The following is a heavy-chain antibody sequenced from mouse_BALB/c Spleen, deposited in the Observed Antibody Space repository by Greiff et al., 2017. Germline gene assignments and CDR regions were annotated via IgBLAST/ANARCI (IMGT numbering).Heavy chain of an antibody. CDR2: IYPGSGST. J-gene: IGHJ2*01. CDR1: GYNFTSYW. CDR3: ARRRGNSFFDY. V-gene: IGHV1-55*01. D-gene: IGHD2-1*01. Sequence: QVQLQQPGAELVKPGTSVKLSCKASGYNFTSYWINWVKLRPGQGLEWIGDIYPGSGSTNYNEKFKSKATLTVDTSSSTAYMQLRSLASEDSALYYCARRRGNSFFDYWGQGTTLTVSS.